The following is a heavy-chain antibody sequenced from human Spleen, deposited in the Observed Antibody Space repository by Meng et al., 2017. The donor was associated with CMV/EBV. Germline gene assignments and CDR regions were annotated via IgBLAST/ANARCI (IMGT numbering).Heavy chain of an antibody. CDR1: GYTFTSYD. D-gene: IGHD2-2*01. Sequence: ASVKVSCKASGYTFTSYDINWVRQAPGQGLEWMGWISAYNGNTNYAQKLQGRVTMTTDTSTSTAYMELRSLRSDDTAVYYCARDRCSSTSCYGNWFDPWGQGTLVTVSS. CDR2: ISAYNGNT. J-gene: IGHJ5*02. CDR3: ARDRCSSTSCYGNWFDP. V-gene: IGHV1-18*01.